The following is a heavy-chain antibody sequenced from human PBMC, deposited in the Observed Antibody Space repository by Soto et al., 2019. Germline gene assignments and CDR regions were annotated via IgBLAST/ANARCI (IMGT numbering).Heavy chain of an antibody. CDR2: INPYNGNT. CDR3: ERNRVGDQSWLLGPFDC. D-gene: IGHD3-22*01. V-gene: IGHV1-18*01. J-gene: IGHJ4*01. Sequence: QVQLVQSGAEVKKPGASVKVSCKASGYTFNPYGISWVRQAPGHGLESMGWINPYNGNTDYAENLQGRDTMSTNTSTNTAYMELRNLRSDSTAIYDCERNRVGDQSWLLGPFDCWGHGPLVTVAS. CDR1: GYTFNPYG.